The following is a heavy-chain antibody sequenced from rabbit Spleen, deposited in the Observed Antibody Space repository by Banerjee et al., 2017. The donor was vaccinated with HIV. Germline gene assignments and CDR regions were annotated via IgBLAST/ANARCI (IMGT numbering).Heavy chain of an antibody. Sequence: QEQLVESGGGLVKPEGSLKLSCTASGFSFSNKAVMCWVRQAPGKGLECIACIYGDASGSTWYANWAKGRFTISKTSSTTVTLQMTSLTAADTATYFCVRGPPYAGYAGYGYVYLNLWGQGTLVTVS. CDR3: VRGPPYAGYAGYGYVYLNL. CDR1: GFSFSNKAV. D-gene: IGHD6-1*01. CDR2: IYGDASGST. V-gene: IGHV1S45*01. J-gene: IGHJ4*01.